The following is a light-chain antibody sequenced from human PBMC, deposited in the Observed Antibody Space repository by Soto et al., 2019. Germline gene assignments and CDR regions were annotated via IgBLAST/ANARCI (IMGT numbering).Light chain of an antibody. V-gene: IGKV3-20*01. J-gene: IGKJ1*01. CDR1: QSVSTNF. CDR3: QHYSRTSWT. Sequence: EIVLTQSPGTLSLSPGEGATLSCRASQSVSTNFFAWYQQKPGQAPMLLIYGASTRATGIPDSFSGSGSGTDFTITISRLEPEDFAVYYCQHYSRTSWTFGQGTKVEIK. CDR2: GAS.